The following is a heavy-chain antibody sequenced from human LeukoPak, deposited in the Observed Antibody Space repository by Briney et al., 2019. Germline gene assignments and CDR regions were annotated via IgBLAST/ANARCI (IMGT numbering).Heavy chain of an antibody. Sequence: PGGSLRLSCAASGFTFSSYGMHWVRQAPGKGLEWVAFIRYDGSNKYYADSVKGRFTISRDNSKNTMYLQMNSLRAEDTAVYYCAKDPDSSGYFGYWGQGTLVTVSS. CDR1: GFTFSSYG. CDR3: AKDPDSSGYFGY. CDR2: IRYDGSNK. D-gene: IGHD3-22*01. J-gene: IGHJ4*02. V-gene: IGHV3-30*02.